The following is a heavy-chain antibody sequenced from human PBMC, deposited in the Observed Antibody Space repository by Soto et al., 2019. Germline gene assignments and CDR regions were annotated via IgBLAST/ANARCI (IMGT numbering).Heavy chain of an antibody. CDR2: IFDSGST. CDR1: GGSISNNHYY. J-gene: IGHJ4*02. D-gene: IGHD2-15*01. CDR3: ARGLSSDKGDS. Sequence: QVQLQESGPGLVKPSQTLSLACTVSGGSISNNHYYWSWIRQPPGKGLEWIGHIFDSGSTFNNPSLNSRVAISMDTSKNQFSLKLSSVTAADTAVYYCARGLSSDKGDSWGQGTLVTVSS. V-gene: IGHV4-30-4*01.